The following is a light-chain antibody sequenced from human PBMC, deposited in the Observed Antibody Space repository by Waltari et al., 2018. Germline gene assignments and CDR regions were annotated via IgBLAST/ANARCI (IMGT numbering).Light chain of an antibody. CDR3: QQYNNWPRT. V-gene: IGKV3-15*01. J-gene: IGKJ3*01. CDR2: GAS. Sequence: EIEMTQSPATLSVSPGERATLSCSASQNINYNLAWYQQKPGQTPRLLIYGASTRATVIPARFSGGGSGTDFTLTISGMQSEDFAVYYCQQYNNWPRTFGPGTKVDL. CDR1: QNINYN.